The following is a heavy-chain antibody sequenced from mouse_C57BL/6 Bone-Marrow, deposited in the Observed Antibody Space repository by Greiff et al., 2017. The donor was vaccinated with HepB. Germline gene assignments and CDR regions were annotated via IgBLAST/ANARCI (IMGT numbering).Heavy chain of an antibody. D-gene: IGHD6-1*01. CDR2: IRLKSDNYAT. Sequence: EVKVEESGGGLVQPGGSMKLSCVASGFTFSNYWMNWVRQSPEKGLEWVAQIRLKSDNYATHYAESVKGRFTISRDDSKSSVYLQMNNLRAEDTRIYYCAGGASCYFDYWGQGTTLTVSS. V-gene: IGHV6-3*01. CDR3: AGGASCYFDY. CDR1: GFTFSNYW. J-gene: IGHJ2*01.